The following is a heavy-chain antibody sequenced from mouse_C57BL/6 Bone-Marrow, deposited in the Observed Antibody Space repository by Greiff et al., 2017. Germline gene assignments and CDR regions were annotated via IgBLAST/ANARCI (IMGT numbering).Heavy chain of an antibody. D-gene: IGHD1-2*01. CDR2: IYPGSGST. CDR3: ARVEDNSLLPY. J-gene: IGHJ3*01. V-gene: IGHV1-55*01. Sequence: QVQLQQPGAELVKPGASVKMSCKASGYTFTSYWITWVKQRPGQGLEWIGDIYPGSGSTNYNEKFKTKATLTVDTSSSTAYMQLSSLTSEDSAVYYCARVEDNSLLPYWGQGTLVTVSA. CDR1: GYTFTSYW.